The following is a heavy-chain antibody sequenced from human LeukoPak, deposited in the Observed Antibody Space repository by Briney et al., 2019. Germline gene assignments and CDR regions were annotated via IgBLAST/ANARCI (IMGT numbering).Heavy chain of an antibody. Sequence: PGGSLRLSCAPSGFTFSNYGVHWVRQAPGKGLEWVAVMSYDGSNKYYGDSVKGRFTISRDNSKNTLYLQMNSLRVEDTALYYCARVSLTTANFDSWGQGTLVTVSS. CDR2: MSYDGSNK. D-gene: IGHD4-17*01. CDR3: ARVSLTTANFDS. V-gene: IGHV3-30*03. CDR1: GFTFSNYG. J-gene: IGHJ4*02.